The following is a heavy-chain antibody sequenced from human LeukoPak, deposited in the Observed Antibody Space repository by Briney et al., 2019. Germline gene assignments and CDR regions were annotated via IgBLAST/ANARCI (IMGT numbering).Heavy chain of an antibody. V-gene: IGHV1-46*01. CDR1: GYTFTSYY. D-gene: IGHD3-22*01. CDR2: INPSGGST. J-gene: IGHJ4*02. Sequence: ASVKVSCKASGYTFTSYYMHWVRQAPGQGLEWMGIINPSGGSTSYAQKFQGRVTMTRDTSTSTAYMELSSLRSEDTAVYYCARDLSGSSGYSGYYFDYWGQGTLVTVSS. CDR3: ARDLSGSSGYSGYYFDY.